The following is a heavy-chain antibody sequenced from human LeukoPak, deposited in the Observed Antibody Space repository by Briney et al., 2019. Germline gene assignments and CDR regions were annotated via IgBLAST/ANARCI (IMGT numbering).Heavy chain of an antibody. CDR1: GGTFSSYA. V-gene: IGHV1-69*13. J-gene: IGHJ4*02. Sequence: ASVTVSCTASGGTFSSYAISWVRQAPGQGLEWMGGIIPIFGTANYAQKFQGRVTITADESTSTAYMELSSLRSEDTAVYYCARNSGGSSATAYWGQGTLVTVSS. CDR2: IIPIFGTA. D-gene: IGHD2-15*01. CDR3: ARNSGGSSATAY.